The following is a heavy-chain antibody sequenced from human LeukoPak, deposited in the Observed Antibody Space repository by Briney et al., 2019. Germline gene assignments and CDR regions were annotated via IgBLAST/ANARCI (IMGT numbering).Heavy chain of an antibody. Sequence: PGGSLRLSCAASGFTFSSYWMSWVRQAPGKGLEWVANIKQDGSEKYYVDSVKGRFTISRDNAKNSLYLQMNSLRAEDTAVYYCARDSGQWELPPVSYFDYWGQGTLVTVSS. CDR1: GFTFSSYW. D-gene: IGHD1-26*01. CDR2: IKQDGSEK. J-gene: IGHJ4*02. V-gene: IGHV3-7*01. CDR3: ARDSGQWELPPVSYFDY.